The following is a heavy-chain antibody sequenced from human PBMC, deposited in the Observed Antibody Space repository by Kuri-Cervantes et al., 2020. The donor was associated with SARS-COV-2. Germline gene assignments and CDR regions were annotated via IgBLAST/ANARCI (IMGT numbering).Heavy chain of an antibody. CDR2: ISSSSSTI. J-gene: IGHJ4*02. D-gene: IGHD6-6*01. Sequence: GESLKISCAASGFTFDDYGMSWVRQAPGKGLEWVSYISSSSSTIYYADSVKGRFTISRDNAKNSPYLQMNILRAEDTAVYYCARDSSISARPYDPFDYWCQGTLVTVSS. CDR3: ARDSSISARPYDPFDY. V-gene: IGHV3-48*01. CDR1: GFTFDDYG.